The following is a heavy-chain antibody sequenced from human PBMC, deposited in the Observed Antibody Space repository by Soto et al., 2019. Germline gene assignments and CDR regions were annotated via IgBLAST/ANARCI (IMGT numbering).Heavy chain of an antibody. CDR1: GYTFTNYI. CDR3: ARDIYYDSSGYSNPDP. J-gene: IGHJ5*02. D-gene: IGHD3-22*01. V-gene: IGHV1-3*01. CDR2: INAGNGNT. Sequence: ASVKVSCKASGYTFTNYIMHWVCQAPGQRLKWMGWINAGNGNTKYSQKFQGRVTMTTDTSTSTAYMELRSLRSDDTAVYYCARDIYYDSSGYSNPDPWGQGTLVTVSS.